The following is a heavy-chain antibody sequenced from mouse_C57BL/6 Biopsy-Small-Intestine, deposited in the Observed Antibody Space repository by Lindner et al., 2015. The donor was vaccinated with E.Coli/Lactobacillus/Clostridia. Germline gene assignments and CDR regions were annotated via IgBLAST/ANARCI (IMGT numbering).Heavy chain of an antibody. J-gene: IGHJ4*01. V-gene: IGHV1-20*01. CDR3: ARRDSSYAMDY. CDR2: INPYNGDT. CDR1: GYSFTGYF. Sequence: QLQESGPELVKPGDSVKISCKASGYSFTGYFMNWVMQSHGKSLEWIGRINPYNGDTFYNQKFKGKATLTVDKSSSTAHMELRSLTSEDSAVYYCARRDSSYAMDYWGQGTSVTVSS. D-gene: IGHD1-1*01.